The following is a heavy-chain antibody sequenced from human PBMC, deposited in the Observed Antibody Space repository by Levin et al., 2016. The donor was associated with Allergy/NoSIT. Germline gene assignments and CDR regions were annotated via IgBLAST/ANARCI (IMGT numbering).Heavy chain of an antibody. CDR3: ATSRWLQPPEGY. J-gene: IGHJ4*02. D-gene: IGHD5-24*01. CDR1: GGSISDYY. CDR2: IHYSGGT. V-gene: IGHV4-59*01. Sequence: SETLSLTCTFSGGSISDYYLTWIRQPPGKGLECIGYIHYSGGTNYNPSLESRVTISIDTSKNQFSLKLISVTVADTAVYYCATSRWLQPPEGYWGQGTLVTVSS.